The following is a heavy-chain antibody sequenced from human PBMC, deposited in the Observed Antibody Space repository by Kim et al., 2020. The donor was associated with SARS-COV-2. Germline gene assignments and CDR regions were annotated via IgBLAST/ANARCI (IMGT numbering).Heavy chain of an antibody. CDR1: GFTLSGST. V-gene: IGHV3-73*01. CDR3: TRVNPIAGGWYDAFDI. J-gene: IGHJ3*02. CDR2: TRSKANSYVT. D-gene: IGHD6-19*01. Sequence: GGSLRLSCAASGFTLSGSTVHWVRQASGKGLEWVGRTRSKANSYVTVYAASVKNRFTISRDDSKNTAYLQMNSLKTEDTAVYYCTRVNPIAGGWYDAFDIWGQGTMVTVSS.